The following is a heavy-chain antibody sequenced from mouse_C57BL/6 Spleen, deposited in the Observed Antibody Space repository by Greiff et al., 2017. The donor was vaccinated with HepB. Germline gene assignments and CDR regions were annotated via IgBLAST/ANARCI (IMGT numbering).Heavy chain of an antibody. CDR3: ARVVYSNYFDY. CDR2: ISYDGSN. D-gene: IGHD2-5*01. J-gene: IGHJ2*01. CDR1: GYSITSGYY. Sequence: EVQLQQSGPGLVKPSQSLSLTCSVTGYSITSGYYWNWIRQFPGNKLEWMGYISYDGSNNYNPSLKNRISITRDTSKNQFFLKLNSVTTEDTASYYCARVVYSNYFDYWGQGTTLTVSS. V-gene: IGHV3-6*01.